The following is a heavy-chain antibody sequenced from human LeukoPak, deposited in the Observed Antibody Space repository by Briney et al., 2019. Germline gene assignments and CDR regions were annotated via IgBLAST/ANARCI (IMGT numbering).Heavy chain of an antibody. CDR2: IIPIFGTA. CDR1: GGTFSSYA. Sequence: ASVKVSCKASGGTFSSYAISWVRQAPGQGLEWMGGIIPIFGTANYAQKFQGRVTMTTDTSTSTAYMELRSLRSDDTAVYYCAGFQFGELPTYWGQGTLVTVSS. CDR3: AGFQFGELPTY. D-gene: IGHD3-10*01. J-gene: IGHJ4*02. V-gene: IGHV1-69*05.